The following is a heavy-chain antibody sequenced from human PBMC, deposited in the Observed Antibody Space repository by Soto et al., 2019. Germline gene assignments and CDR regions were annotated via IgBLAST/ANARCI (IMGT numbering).Heavy chain of an antibody. CDR1: GYTFTSYA. CDR2: ISAYNGNT. J-gene: IGHJ4*02. Sequence: ASVKVSCKASGYTFTSYAMHWVRQAPGQRLEWMGWISAYNGNTNYAQKLQGRVTMTTDTSTSTAYMELRSLRSDDTAVYYCARGAYVWGSYRYTENYYFDYWGQGTLVTVSS. V-gene: IGHV1-18*01. D-gene: IGHD3-16*02. CDR3: ARGAYVWGSYRYTENYYFDY.